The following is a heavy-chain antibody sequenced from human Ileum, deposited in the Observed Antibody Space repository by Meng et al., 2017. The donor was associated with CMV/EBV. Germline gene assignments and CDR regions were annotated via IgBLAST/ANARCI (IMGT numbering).Heavy chain of an antibody. D-gene: IGHD6-19*01. CDR1: GFTFSSYW. CDR2: INSDGSST. Sequence: GGSLRLSCAASGFTFSSYWMHWVRQAPGKGLVWVSRINSDGSSTSDADSVKGRFTISRDNAKNTLYLQMNSLRAEDTAVYYCVRGGSSSGWYSWFDPWGQGTLVTVSS. J-gene: IGHJ5*02. CDR3: VRGGSSSGWYSWFDP. V-gene: IGHV3-74*01.